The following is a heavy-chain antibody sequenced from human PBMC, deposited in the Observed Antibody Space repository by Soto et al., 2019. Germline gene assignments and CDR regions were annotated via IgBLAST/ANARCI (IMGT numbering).Heavy chain of an antibody. CDR3: ARRYSGYDYFFDP. J-gene: IGHJ5*02. CDR1: GYSFSNYW. V-gene: IGHV5-51*01. CDR2: IYPGDSDT. Sequence: PGESLKISCKGSGYSFSNYWIGWVRQMPGKGLEWMGIIYPGDSDTRYSPSFQGQVTISADKSISTAYLQWSSLKASDTAMYYCARRYSGYDYFFDPWGQGTLVTVS. D-gene: IGHD5-12*01.